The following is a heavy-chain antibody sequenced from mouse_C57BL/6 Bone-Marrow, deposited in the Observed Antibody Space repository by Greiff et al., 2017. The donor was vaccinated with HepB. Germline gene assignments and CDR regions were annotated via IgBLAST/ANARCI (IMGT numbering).Heavy chain of an antibody. CDR1: GYTFTSYW. D-gene: IGHD4-1*01. CDR2: IDPSDSYT. J-gene: IGHJ1*03. CDR3: ARSLIWGYFDV. V-gene: IGHV1-69*01. Sequence: QVQLHQPGAELVMPGASVKLSCKASGYTFTSYWMHWVKQRPGQGLEWIGEIDPSDSYTNYNQKFKGKSTLTVDKSSSTAYMQLSSLTSEDSAVYYCARSLIWGYFDVWGTGTTVTVSS.